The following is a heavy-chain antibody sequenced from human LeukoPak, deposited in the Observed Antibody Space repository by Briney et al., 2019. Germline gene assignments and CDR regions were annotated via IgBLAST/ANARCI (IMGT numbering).Heavy chain of an antibody. V-gene: IGHV3-53*01. J-gene: IGHJ3*02. CDR3: ARNILFAFDI. Sequence: GGSLRLSCAASGLTVSSSYMSWVRQAPGKGLEWVSIIYNDGSTYYADSMKGRFTISRDNSKNTLYLQVNSLRAEDTAMYYCARNILFAFDIWGQGIMLTVSS. CDR2: IYNDGST. CDR1: GLTVSSSY.